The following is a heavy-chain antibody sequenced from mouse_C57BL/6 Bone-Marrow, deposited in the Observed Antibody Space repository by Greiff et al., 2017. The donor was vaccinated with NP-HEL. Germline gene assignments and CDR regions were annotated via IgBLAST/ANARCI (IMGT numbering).Heavy chain of an antibody. CDR1: GFTFSSYA. CDR3: TRAPYYYGSSYDYYAMDY. CDR2: ISSGGDYI. V-gene: IGHV5-9-1*02. D-gene: IGHD1-1*01. Sequence: EVKLVESGEGLVKPGGSLKLSCAASGFTFSSYAMSWVRQTPEKRLEWVAYISSGGDYIYYADTVKGRFTISRDNARNTLYLQMSSLKSEDKAMYYCTRAPYYYGSSYDYYAMDYWGQGTSVTVSS. J-gene: IGHJ4*01.